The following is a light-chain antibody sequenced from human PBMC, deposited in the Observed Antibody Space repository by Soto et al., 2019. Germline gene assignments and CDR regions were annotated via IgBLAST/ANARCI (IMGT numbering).Light chain of an antibody. CDR2: GAS. V-gene: IGKV3-20*01. CDR1: QSVSSSY. Sequence: EIVLTQSPGTLSLSPGERATLSCRASQSVSSSYLAWYQQKPGQAPSLLIYGASSRATGIPHRFSGSGSGTDFTVTISRLELEDFAVYYCQQYGSSPRTFGLGTKLEIK. J-gene: IGKJ2*01. CDR3: QQYGSSPRT.